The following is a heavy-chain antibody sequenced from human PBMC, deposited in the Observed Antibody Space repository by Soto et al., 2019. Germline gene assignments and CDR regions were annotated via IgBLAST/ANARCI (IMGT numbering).Heavy chain of an antibody. D-gene: IGHD3-10*01. V-gene: IGHV4-34*01. CDR1: GGSFSGYY. Sequence: QVQLQQWGAGLLKPSETLSLTCAVYGGSFSGYYWSWIHQPPGKGLEWIGEINHSGSTNYNPSLKSRVTISVDTSKNQFSLKLSSVTAADTAVYYCARLVRGWVDYWGQGTLVTVSS. CDR2: INHSGST. CDR3: ARLVRGWVDY. J-gene: IGHJ4*02.